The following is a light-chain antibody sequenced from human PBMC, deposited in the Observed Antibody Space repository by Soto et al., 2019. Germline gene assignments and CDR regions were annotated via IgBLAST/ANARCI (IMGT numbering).Light chain of an antibody. CDR2: WAS. Sequence: DIVMTQSPDSLAVSLGERATINCKSSQSVLYSSNNKNYLAWYQQKPGQPPKLLIYWASTRESGVPARVSGSGSGTDFTLTVSSLQAEDVAVYDCQQYYSTPQTFGQGTKVEIK. CDR3: QQYYSTPQT. CDR1: QSVLYSSNNKNY. V-gene: IGKV4-1*01. J-gene: IGKJ1*01.